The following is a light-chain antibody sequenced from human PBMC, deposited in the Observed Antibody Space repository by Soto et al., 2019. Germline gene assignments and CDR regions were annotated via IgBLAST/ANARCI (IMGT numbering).Light chain of an antibody. V-gene: IGKV1-5*03. CDR2: KAS. CDR1: QGIDTY. J-gene: IGKJ2*01. Sequence: DVHMTQSQASVSASGVYRVTSPCQASQGIDTYLNWYQQKPGKAPKLLIYKASSLESGVPSRFSGSGSETEFTLTISSLQPDDSGTYYCQPYNSLYLFGQGTKVDI. CDR3: QPYNSLYL.